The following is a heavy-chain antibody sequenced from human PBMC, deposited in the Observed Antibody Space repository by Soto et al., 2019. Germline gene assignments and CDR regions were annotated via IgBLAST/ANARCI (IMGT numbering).Heavy chain of an antibody. CDR3: ARHGLYYDILTGPYYGMDV. CDR2: IYPGDSDT. CDR1: GYSFTSYW. V-gene: IGHV5-51*01. Sequence: PGESLKISCKGSGYSFTSYWIGWVRQMPGKGLEWMGIIYPGDSDTRYSPSFQGQVTISADKSISTAYLQWSSLKASDTAMYYWARHGLYYDILTGPYYGMDVWGQGTTVTVS. D-gene: IGHD3-9*01. J-gene: IGHJ6*02.